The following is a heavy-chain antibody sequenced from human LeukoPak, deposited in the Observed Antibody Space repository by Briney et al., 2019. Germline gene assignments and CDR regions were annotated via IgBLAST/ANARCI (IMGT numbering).Heavy chain of an antibody. CDR3: ARGFRGDNFDY. V-gene: IGHV4-38-2*02. D-gene: IGHD7-27*01. Sequence: SETLSLTCTVSGYSITSGYYWGWIRQPPGKGLEWIGSIYHTGSTYYNPSLKSRVTISVDTSKNQFSLNLSSVTAADTAMYYCARGFRGDNFDYWGQGILVTVSS. CDR1: GYSITSGYY. J-gene: IGHJ4*02. CDR2: IYHTGST.